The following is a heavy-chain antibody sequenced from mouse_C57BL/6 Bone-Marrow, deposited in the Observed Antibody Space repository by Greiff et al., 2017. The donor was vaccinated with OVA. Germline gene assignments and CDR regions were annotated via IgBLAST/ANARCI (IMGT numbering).Heavy chain of an antibody. Sequence: VQLQQSGPGLVKPSQSLSLTCSVTGYSITSGYYWNWIRQFPGNKLEWMGDISYDGSNNYNPSLKNRISITRDTSKNQFFLKLNSITTEVTATYICARGCYYGCSDYWGQCTTLTVSS. CDR3: ARGCYYGCSDY. D-gene: IGHD1-1*01. J-gene: IGHJ2*01. V-gene: IGHV3-6*01. CDR2: ISYDGSN. CDR1: GYSITSGYY.